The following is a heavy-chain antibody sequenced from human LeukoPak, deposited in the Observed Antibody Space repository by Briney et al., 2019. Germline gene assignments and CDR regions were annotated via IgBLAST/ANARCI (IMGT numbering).Heavy chain of an antibody. J-gene: IGHJ6*03. CDR1: GFTFSSYS. CDR2: ISSSSSYI. D-gene: IGHD3-10*01. V-gene: IGHV3-21*01. CDR3: AREDTIMLYMDV. Sequence: GGSLRLSCAASGFTFSSYSMNWVRQALGKGLEWVSSISSSSSYIYYADSVKGRFTISRDNAKNSLYLQMNSLRAEDTAVYYCAREDTIMLYMDVWGKGTTVTVSS.